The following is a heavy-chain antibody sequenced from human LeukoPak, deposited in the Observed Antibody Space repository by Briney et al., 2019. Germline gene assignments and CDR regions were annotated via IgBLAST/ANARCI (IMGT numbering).Heavy chain of an antibody. J-gene: IGHJ4*02. D-gene: IGHD2-21*01. CDR2: VYYSGST. Sequence: SETLSLTCTVSGGSISSSSYYWGWIRQPPGKGLEWIGSVYYSGSTYYNPSLKSRVTISVDTSKNQFSLKLSSVTAADTAVYYCVRDHIGLIPDFWGQGALVSVSS. CDR3: VRDHIGLIPDF. CDR1: GGSISSSSYY. V-gene: IGHV4-39*02.